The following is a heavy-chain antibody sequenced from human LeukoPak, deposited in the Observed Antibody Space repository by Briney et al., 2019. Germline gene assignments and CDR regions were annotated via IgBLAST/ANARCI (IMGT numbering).Heavy chain of an antibody. D-gene: IGHD3-3*01. V-gene: IGHV2-5*01. Sequence: SGPTLVKPTQTLTLTCTFSGFSLSPGGVGVGWIRQPPGKALEWLALIYWNDDKRYSPSLKSRLTITKDTSKNQVVLTMTNMDPVDTATYYCARIRAYYDFWSGYYTGGYNWFDPWGQGTLVTVSS. CDR3: ARIRAYYDFWSGYYTGGYNWFDP. CDR2: IYWNDDK. CDR1: GFSLSPGGVG. J-gene: IGHJ5*02.